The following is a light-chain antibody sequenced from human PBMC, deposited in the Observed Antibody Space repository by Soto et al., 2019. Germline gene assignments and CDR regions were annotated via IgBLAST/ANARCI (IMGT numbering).Light chain of an antibody. Sequence: QSALTQPPSASGSPGQSVTISCTGTSSDVGGYNYVSWYQQHPGKAPKVMMYEVSKRPSGVPDRFSGSKSGNTASLTISELQAEDEADYYCSSYTSRSTPVFGGGTKLTVL. V-gene: IGLV2-8*01. CDR3: SSYTSRSTPV. CDR2: EVS. J-gene: IGLJ2*01. CDR1: SSDVGGYNY.